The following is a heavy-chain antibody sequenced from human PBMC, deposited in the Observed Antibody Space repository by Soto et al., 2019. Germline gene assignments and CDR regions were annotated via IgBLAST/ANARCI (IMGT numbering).Heavy chain of an antibody. J-gene: IGHJ5*02. Sequence: AASVKVSCKVSGYTLTELSMHWVRQAPGKRLEWMGGFDPEDGETIYAQKFQGRVTMTEDTSTDTAYMELSSLRSEDTAVYYCAVLLGYCSSTSCRNWFDPWGQGTLVTVSS. D-gene: IGHD2-2*01. V-gene: IGHV1-24*01. CDR3: AVLLGYCSSTSCRNWFDP. CDR1: GYTLTELS. CDR2: FDPEDGET.